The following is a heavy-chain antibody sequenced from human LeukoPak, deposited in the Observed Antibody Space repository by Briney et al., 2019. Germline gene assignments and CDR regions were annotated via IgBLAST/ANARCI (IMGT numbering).Heavy chain of an antibody. Sequence: GGALRLSWAAPGFTFGCYARSWVRQAPGKGLGWDSAISGSGVTTHYADSVKGRFTISRDNSKNTLYLQMNSLRGEDTAVYYCATQYCSSTSCYAWPTYYFDYWGQGTLVTVSS. D-gene: IGHD2-2*01. V-gene: IGHV3-23*01. CDR3: ATQYCSSTSCYAWPTYYFDY. J-gene: IGHJ4*02. CDR2: ISGSGVTT. CDR1: GFTFGCYA.